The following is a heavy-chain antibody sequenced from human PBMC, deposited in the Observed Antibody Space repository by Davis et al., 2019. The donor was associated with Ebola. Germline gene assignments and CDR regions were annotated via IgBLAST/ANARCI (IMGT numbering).Heavy chain of an antibody. J-gene: IGHJ4*02. V-gene: IGHV1-46*01. CDR2: VNPSGGST. D-gene: IGHD2-2*01. CDR1: GYTFTSYY. CDR3: ARAVRYSVVVSRSSRKYYFDY. Sequence: ASVKVSCKASGYTFTSYYIHWVRQAPGQGLEWMGIVNPSGGSTSYAQKFQGRVTMTRDTSTSTVYMELSSLRSEDTAVYYCARAVRYSVVVSRSSRKYYFDYWGQGTLVTVSS.